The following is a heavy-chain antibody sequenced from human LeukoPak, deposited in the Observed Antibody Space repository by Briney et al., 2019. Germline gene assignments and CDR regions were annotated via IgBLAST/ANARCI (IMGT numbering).Heavy chain of an antibody. J-gene: IGHJ4*02. V-gene: IGHV5-51*01. CDR2: IDPGDSDT. Sequence: GESLKISWKGSGYSFTSYWIGWVRQMPGKGLEWMGIIDPGDSDTRYSPSFQGQVTISADKSISTAYLQWSSLKASDTAMYYCASQGVGFGSSPSLWGQGTLVTVSS. D-gene: IGHD6-13*01. CDR1: GYSFTSYW. CDR3: ASQGVGFGSSPSL.